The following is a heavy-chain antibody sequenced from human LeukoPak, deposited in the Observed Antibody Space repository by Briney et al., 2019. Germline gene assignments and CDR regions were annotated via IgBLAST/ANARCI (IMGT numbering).Heavy chain of an antibody. V-gene: IGHV4-61*02. CDR3: ASFNLQTLYYFDY. CDR1: GGSISSGSYY. D-gene: IGHD1-14*01. CDR2: IYTSGST. J-gene: IGHJ4*02. Sequence: SQTLSLTCTVSGGSISSGSYYWSWIRQPAGKGLEWIGRIYTSGSTNYNPSLKSRVTISVDTSKNQFSLKLSSVTAADTAVYYCASFNLQTLYYFDYWGQGTLVTVSS.